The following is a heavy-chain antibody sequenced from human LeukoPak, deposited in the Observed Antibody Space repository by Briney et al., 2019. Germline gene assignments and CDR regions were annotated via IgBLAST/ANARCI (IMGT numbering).Heavy chain of an antibody. CDR2: ISGSGGST. D-gene: IGHD3-3*01. Sequence: GGSLRLSCAASGFTFSRYAMSWVRQAPRKGLEWVSAISGSGGSTYYADSVKGRFTISRDNSKNTLYLQMNSLRAEDTAVYYCAKGLHYDFWSGSLDYWGQRTLVTVSS. J-gene: IGHJ4*02. V-gene: IGHV3-23*01. CDR3: AKGLHYDFWSGSLDY. CDR1: GFTFSRYA.